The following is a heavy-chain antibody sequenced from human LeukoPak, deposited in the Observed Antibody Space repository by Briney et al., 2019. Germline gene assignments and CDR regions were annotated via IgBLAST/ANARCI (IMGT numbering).Heavy chain of an antibody. CDR1: GFTFSNYW. J-gene: IGHJ4*02. Sequence: GGSLRLFCEGSGFTFSNYWMTWVRQAPEKGLEWVGRIKSKTDGGTTDYAAPVKGRFTISRDDSKNTLYLQMNSLKTEDTAVYYCTTDADYDFWSGYYDSFDYWGQGTLVTVSS. D-gene: IGHD3-3*01. CDR2: IKSKTDGGTT. V-gene: IGHV3-15*01. CDR3: TTDADYDFWSGYYDSFDY.